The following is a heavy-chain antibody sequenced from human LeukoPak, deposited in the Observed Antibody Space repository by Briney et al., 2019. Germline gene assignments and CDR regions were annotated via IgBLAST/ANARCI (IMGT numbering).Heavy chain of an antibody. CDR2: IYTSGST. D-gene: IGHD5-18*01. J-gene: IGHJ4*02. CDR1: GGSISSGSYY. Sequence: TSETLSLTCTVSGGSISSGSYYWSWIRQPAGKGLEWIGRIYTSGSTNYNPSLKSRVTISVDTSKNQLSLKLSSVTAADTAVYYCAREGYSYGYFVDYWGQGTLVTVSS. CDR3: AREGYSYGYFVDY. V-gene: IGHV4-61*02.